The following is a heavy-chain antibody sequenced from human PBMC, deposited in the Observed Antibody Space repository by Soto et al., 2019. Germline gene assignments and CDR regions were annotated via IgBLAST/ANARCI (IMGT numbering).Heavy chain of an antibody. CDR1: GYSISSVYY. CDR2: IYHSGST. J-gene: IGHJ6*02. CDR3: ARVSPIAAPDGIYV. V-gene: IGHV4-38-2*01. Sequence: SATLSLTCAFSGYSISSVYYWGWIRQSPGKGLEWIGSIYHSGSTYYNPSLKSRVIISVDTSKNQFSLKLSSVTAADTAVYYCARVSPIAAPDGIYVWGQGSTVTVCS. D-gene: IGHD6-13*01.